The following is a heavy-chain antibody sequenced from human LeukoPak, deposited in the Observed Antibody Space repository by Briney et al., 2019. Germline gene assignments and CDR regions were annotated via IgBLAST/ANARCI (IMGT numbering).Heavy chain of an antibody. V-gene: IGHV3-11*04. D-gene: IGHD3-10*02. CDR1: GFTFSDYY. J-gene: IGHJ6*04. Sequence: PGGSLRLSCAASGFTFSDYYMSWIRQAPGKGLEWVSYISSSGISIYYADSVKGRITVSRDNAKNSLYLQMNSLRAEDTAVYYCAELGITMIGGVWGKGTTVTISS. CDR2: ISSSGISI. CDR3: AELGITMIGGV.